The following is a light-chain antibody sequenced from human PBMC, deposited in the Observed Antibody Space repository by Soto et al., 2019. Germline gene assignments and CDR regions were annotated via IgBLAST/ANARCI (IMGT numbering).Light chain of an antibody. CDR1: QSVSSK. Sequence: EIVMTQSPATLSLSPGQRATLSCRASQSVSSKLAWCQQRPGQAPRLLIYSASTRATGIPARFSGSGSGTEFTLTISSLQSEDFAVYYCHQYNHWLTWTFGQGTKVDIK. V-gene: IGKV3-15*01. J-gene: IGKJ1*01. CDR3: HQYNHWLTWT. CDR2: SAS.